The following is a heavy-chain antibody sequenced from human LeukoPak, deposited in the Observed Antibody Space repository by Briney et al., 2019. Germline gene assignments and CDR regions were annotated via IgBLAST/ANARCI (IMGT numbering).Heavy chain of an antibody. CDR3: AREFAVVAARCFDY. D-gene: IGHD2-15*01. CDR1: GYTFTGYY. V-gene: IGHV1-2*02. Sequence: ASVNVSCKASGYTFTGYYMHWVRQAPGQGRKWMGWINPNSGGTNYAQKFQGRVTMTRDTSISTAYMELSRLRSDDTAVYYCAREFAVVAARCFDYWGQGTLVTVSS. J-gene: IGHJ4*02. CDR2: INPNSGGT.